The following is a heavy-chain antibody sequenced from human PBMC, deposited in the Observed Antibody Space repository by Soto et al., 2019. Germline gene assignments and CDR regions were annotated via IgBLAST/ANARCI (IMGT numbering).Heavy chain of an antibody. CDR2: IDPSDSYT. V-gene: IGHV5-10-1*01. CDR3: ARNVDTAMVKVPFDY. J-gene: IGHJ4*02. Sequence: PGESLKISCKGSGYSFTSYWISWVRQMPGKGLEWMGRIDPSDSYTNYSPSFQGHVTISADKSISTAYLQWSSLKASDTAMYYCARNVDTAMVKVPFDYWGQGTLVTVSS. D-gene: IGHD5-18*01. CDR1: GYSFTSYW.